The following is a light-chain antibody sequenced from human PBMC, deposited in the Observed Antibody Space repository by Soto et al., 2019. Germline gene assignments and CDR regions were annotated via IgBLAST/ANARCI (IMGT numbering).Light chain of an antibody. CDR1: QNVGTY. CDR2: DAS. V-gene: IGKV3-11*01. CDR3: HQRSDWIT. J-gene: IGKJ5*01. Sequence: EIVLTQSPATLSLSPGERATLSCRASQNVGTYLAWYQQKRGQAPSLLIYDASIRATGIRARFSGSGSGTDFTLTISSLEPEDFAVYYCHQRSDWITFGRGTRLEIK.